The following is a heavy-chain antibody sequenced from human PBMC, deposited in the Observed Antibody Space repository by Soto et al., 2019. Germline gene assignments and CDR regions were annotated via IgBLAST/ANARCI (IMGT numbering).Heavy chain of an antibody. CDR1: GYTFTGYY. V-gene: IGHV1-2*02. CDR3: AGDGHPGGGYFDWLSLYYFDY. Sequence: QVQLVQSGAEVKKPGASVKVSCKASGYTFTGYYMHWVRQAPGQGLEWMGWINPNSGGTNYAQKFQGGVNTHRDTSSSTAYMELSRLRSDDTAVYYCAGDGHPGGGYFDWLSLYYFDYWGQGTLVTVSS. J-gene: IGHJ4*02. CDR2: INPNSGGT. D-gene: IGHD3-9*01.